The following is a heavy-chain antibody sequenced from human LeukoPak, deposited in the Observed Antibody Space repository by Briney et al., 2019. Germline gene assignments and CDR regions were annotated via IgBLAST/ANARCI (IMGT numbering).Heavy chain of an antibody. V-gene: IGHV3-7*01. CDR3: VGIRSSGSSFDY. CDR2: IKPDGSEK. D-gene: IGHD3-10*01. CDR1: GFTHSNYW. Sequence: GGSLRLSCAASGFTHSNYWMTWVRQAPGKGLERVANIKPDGSEKYYVDSVKGRFTISRDNAKNSLYLQMNSLRAEDTAVYYCVGIRSSGSSFDYWGQGTLVTVSS. J-gene: IGHJ4*02.